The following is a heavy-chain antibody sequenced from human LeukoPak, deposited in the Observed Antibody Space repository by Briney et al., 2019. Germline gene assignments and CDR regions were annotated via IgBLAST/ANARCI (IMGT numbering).Heavy chain of an antibody. J-gene: IGHJ4*02. CDR2: ISAYNGNT. CDR1: GYPFTSYG. CDR3: ARQEIWYFDY. D-gene: IGHD5-24*01. Sequence: ASVKVSCKASGYPFTSYGISWGRPAPGQGVEWMGWISAYNGNTNYAQKLQGRVTMTTDTSTSTAYMGLRSLRSDDTAVYYCARQEIWYFDYWGQGTLVTVSS. V-gene: IGHV1-18*04.